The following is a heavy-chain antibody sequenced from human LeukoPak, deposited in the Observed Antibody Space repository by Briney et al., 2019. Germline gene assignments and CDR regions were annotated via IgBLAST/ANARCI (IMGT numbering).Heavy chain of an antibody. V-gene: IGHV4-39*01. CDR1: GGSISSSSYY. CDR3: ARLFQYSSSSRYFQH. D-gene: IGHD6-6*01. J-gene: IGHJ1*01. CDR2: IYYLGIT. Sequence: SETLSLNRTVSGGSISSSSYYWGWIRQAPGRGLELIGSIYYLGITYYNPSLNSRVTISVDTSNNLFSLRVSSVTAADTAVYYCARLFQYSSSSRYFQHWGQGTVITVSS.